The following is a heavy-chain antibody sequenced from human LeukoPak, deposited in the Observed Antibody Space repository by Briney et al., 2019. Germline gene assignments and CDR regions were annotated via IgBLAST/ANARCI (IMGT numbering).Heavy chain of an antibody. D-gene: IGHD3-3*01. J-gene: IGHJ3*02. CDR2: IRYDGSNK. CDR1: GFTFSSYG. V-gene: IGHV3-30*02. Sequence: GGSLRLSCAASGFTFSSYGMHWVRQAPGKGLEWVAFIRYDGSNKYYADSVKGRFTISRDNSKNTLYLQMNSPRAEDTAVYYCAKTTITILDAFDIWGQGTMVTISS. CDR3: AKTTITILDAFDI.